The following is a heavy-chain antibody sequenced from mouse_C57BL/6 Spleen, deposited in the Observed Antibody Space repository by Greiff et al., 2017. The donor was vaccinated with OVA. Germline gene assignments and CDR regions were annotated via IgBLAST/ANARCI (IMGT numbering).Heavy chain of an antibody. CDR2: IDPSDSYT. D-gene: IGHD1-1*01. J-gene: IGHJ2*01. Sequence: QVQLKESGAELVMPGASVKLSCKASGYTFTSYWMHWVKQRPGQGLEWIGEIDPSDSYTNYNQKFKGKSTLTVDKSSSTAYMQLSSLTSEDSAVYYCARPNDYGSSYDFDYWGQGTTLTVSS. CDR3: ARPNDYGSSYDFDY. CDR1: GYTFTSYW. V-gene: IGHV1-69*01.